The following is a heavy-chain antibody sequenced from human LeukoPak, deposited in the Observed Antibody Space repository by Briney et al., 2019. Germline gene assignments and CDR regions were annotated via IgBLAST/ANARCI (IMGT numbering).Heavy chain of an antibody. CDR3: AKDEWPYSFDS. J-gene: IGHJ4*02. V-gene: IGHV3-23*01. D-gene: IGHD3-3*01. CDR1: GFSFSSYA. Sequence: PGGSLRLSCAASGFSFSSYAMNWVRQAPGRGLEWVSAISGSSDSIYYADSVKGRFTISRDNSKNTLYLQMNSLRVEDTAMYYCAKDEWPYSFDSWGQGTLVTVSS. CDR2: ISGSSDSI.